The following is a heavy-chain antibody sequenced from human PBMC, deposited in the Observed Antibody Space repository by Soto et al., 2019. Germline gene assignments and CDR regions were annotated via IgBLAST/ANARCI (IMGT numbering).Heavy chain of an antibody. V-gene: IGHV4-59*01. Sequence: PSETLSLTCTVSGGSISSYYWSWIRQPPGKGLEWIGYIYYSGGTNYNPSLKSRVTMSVDTSNNQFSLKLSSVTAADTAVYYCARDYGCNRGFDYWGQGTLVTVSS. CDR1: GGSISSYY. CDR2: IYYSGGT. J-gene: IGHJ4*02. CDR3: ARDYGCNRGFDY. D-gene: IGHD3-16*01.